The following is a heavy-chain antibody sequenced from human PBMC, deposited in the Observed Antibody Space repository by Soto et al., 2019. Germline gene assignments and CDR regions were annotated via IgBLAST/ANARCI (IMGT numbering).Heavy chain of an antibody. D-gene: IGHD6-13*01. V-gene: IGHV4-39*01. CDR2: IYFNGFT. CDR1: GGSISSSDYY. CDR3: APLFIAAAGGTSDVAP. Sequence: SETLSLTCTVSGGSISSSDYYWGWVRQPPGKWLEWIGSIYFNGFTYFNPSLKSRVTMSINTTKKQFSLKLSSVPAADTAVYYCAPLFIAAAGGTSDVAPWGQGTLVTVS. J-gene: IGHJ5*02.